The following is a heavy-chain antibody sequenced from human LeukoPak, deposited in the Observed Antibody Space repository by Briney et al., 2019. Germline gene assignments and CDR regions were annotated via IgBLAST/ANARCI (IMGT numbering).Heavy chain of an antibody. CDR1: DGSIYGYY. Sequence: SETLSLTCTVSDGSIYGYYWTWIRQAPGKGLEFIAHIYCTGTPTYNPSLRNRVLISVDTSRNQFSLKFNYVTPADTAVYYCARVDTNCYSGLRWLDSWGRGTVLTVSS. CDR3: ARVDTNCYSGLRWLDS. CDR2: IYCTGTP. V-gene: IGHV4-59*01. D-gene: IGHD3-22*01. J-gene: IGHJ5*01.